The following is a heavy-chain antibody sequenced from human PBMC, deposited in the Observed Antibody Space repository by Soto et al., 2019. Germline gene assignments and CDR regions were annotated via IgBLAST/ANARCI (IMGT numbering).Heavy chain of an antibody. J-gene: IGHJ4*02. V-gene: IGHV3-30-3*01. CDR1: GFTFSSYA. D-gene: IGHD3-22*01. CDR3: AKDSNKYSSSLRGRYFDY. Sequence: GGSLRLSCAASGFTFSSYAMHWVRQAPGKGLEWVAVISYDGSNKYYADSVKGRFTISRDNAKNTVVLQMDSLRAEDTAIYYCAKDSNKYSSSLRGRYFDYWGQGTLVTRSS. CDR2: ISYDGSNK.